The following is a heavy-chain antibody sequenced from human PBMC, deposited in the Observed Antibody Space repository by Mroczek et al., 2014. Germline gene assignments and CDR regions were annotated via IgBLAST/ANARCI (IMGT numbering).Heavy chain of an antibody. CDR1: GFTFSSYG. CDR2: ISYDGSNK. J-gene: IGHJ4*02. Sequence: QVQLVESGGGVVQPGRSLRLSCAASGFTFSSYGMHWVRQAPGKGLEWVAVISYDGSNKYYADSVKGRFTISRDNSKNTLYPQMNSLRAEDTAVYYCAKTDPKRGYYFDYWGQGTLVTVSS. V-gene: IGHV3-30*18. CDR3: AKTDPKRGYYFDY.